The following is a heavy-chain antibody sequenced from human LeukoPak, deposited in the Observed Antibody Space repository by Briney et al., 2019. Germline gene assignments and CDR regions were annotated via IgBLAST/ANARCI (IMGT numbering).Heavy chain of an antibody. CDR1: EFTFSNYA. CDR3: AKCRNYDFWRGGDAFDI. CDR2: ISGSGVST. D-gene: IGHD3-3*01. V-gene: IGHV3-23*01. J-gene: IGHJ3*02. Sequence: PGGSLRLSCAASEFTFSNYAMTWVRQAPGKGLEWVSAISGSGVSTYYADSVKGRFTVSRDNSKNMLYLQMNSLRADDTAVYYCAKCRNYDFWRGGDAFDIWGQGTVVTVSS.